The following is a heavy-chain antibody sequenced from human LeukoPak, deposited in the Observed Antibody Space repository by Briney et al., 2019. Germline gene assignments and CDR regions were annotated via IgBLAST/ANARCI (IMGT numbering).Heavy chain of an antibody. CDR2: ISGNGGST. CDR3: AKGSQLGYCSGGSCWLDN. D-gene: IGHD2-15*01. J-gene: IGHJ4*02. V-gene: IGHV3-23*01. CDR1: GFAFSSYA. Sequence: GGSLRLSCAASGFAFSSYAMSWVRQAPGKGLEWVSAISGNGGSTYYAGSVKGRFIISRGNFKNTVSVEMNSLRADDTAVYYCAKGSQLGYCSGGSCWLDNWGQGTLVTVSS.